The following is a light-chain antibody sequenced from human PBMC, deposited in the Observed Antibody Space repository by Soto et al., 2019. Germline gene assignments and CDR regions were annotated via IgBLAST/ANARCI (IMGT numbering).Light chain of an antibody. CDR3: QSYDSSLSGSCV. J-gene: IGLJ1*01. CDR1: SSNIGAGYD. CDR2: GNS. Sequence: QSVLKQPPTVSGAPGQRVPISCTGGSSNIGAGYDVHWYQQLPGTAPKLLIYGNSNRPSGVPDRFSGSKSGTSASLAITGLQAEDEADYYCQSYDSSLSGSCVFGTGTKVTVL. V-gene: IGLV1-40*01.